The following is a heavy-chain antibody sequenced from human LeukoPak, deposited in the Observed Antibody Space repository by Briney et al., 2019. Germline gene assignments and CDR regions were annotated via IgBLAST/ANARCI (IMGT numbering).Heavy chain of an antibody. CDR2: IIPIFCTS. CDR1: GCTFISYA. CDR3: PRASRISIDY. J-gene: IGHJ4*02. V-gene: IGHV1-69*01. Sequence: SVNVSFKASGCTFISYAISWVRQAPGQGLEWMGGIIPIFCTSNYAQQFQGRVTITPHESTSTAYMELSSLRSEDTAVSYCPRASRISIDYWGQGTVVTVSS. D-gene: IGHD1-14*01.